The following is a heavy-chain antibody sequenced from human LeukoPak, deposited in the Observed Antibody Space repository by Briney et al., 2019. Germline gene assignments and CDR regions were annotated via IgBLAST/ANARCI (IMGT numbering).Heavy chain of an antibody. D-gene: IGHD5/OR15-5a*01. CDR1: DDSISDYY. J-gene: IGHJ4*02. CDR3: ARLYSVSFDY. Sequence: PSETLSLTCTVSDDSISDYYRGWIRQPPGKGLEWIGYIYYSGSTNYNPSLKSRVTISVDTSKNQFSLKLSSVTAADTAVYYCARLYSVSFDYWGQGTLVTVSS. V-gene: IGHV4-59*01. CDR2: IYYSGST.